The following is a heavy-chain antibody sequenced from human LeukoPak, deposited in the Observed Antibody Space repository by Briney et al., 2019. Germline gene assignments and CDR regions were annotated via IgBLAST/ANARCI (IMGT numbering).Heavy chain of an antibody. D-gene: IGHD5-12*01. V-gene: IGHV4-59*01. J-gene: IGHJ6*02. CDR3: ARVPSGYDFLPSSYYYYGMDV. Sequence: SETLSLTCTVSGGSISSYYWSWIRQPPGKGLEWIGYIYYSGSTNYNPSLESRVTISVDTSKNQFSLKLSSVTAADTAVYYCARVPSGYDFLPSSYYYYGMDVWGQGTTVTVSS. CDR2: IYYSGST. CDR1: GGSISSYY.